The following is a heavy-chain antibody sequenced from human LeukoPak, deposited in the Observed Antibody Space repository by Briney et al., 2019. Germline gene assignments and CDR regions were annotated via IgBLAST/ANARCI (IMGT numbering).Heavy chain of an antibody. CDR3: GRQDKNSAAIDY. D-gene: IGHD2-21*01. J-gene: IGHJ4*02. CDR1: GYTFTGYY. V-gene: IGHV1-2*02. Sequence: ASVKVSCKASGYTFTGYYMHWVRQAPGQGLAWMGWISPNSGDKKYAQKFQGRVTMTRDTSISTAYMELSRLTSDDTAVYYCGRQDKNSAAIDYWGQGNLVTVSS. CDR2: ISPNSGDK.